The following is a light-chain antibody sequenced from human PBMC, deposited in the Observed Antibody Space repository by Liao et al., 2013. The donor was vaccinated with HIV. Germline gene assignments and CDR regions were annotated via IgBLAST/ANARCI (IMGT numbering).Light chain of an antibody. J-gene: IGLJ1*01. CDR2: QDS. V-gene: IGLV3-1*01. CDR1: KLGDKY. CDR3: QVWDSSSDQYV. Sequence: SYELTQPPSVSVSPGQTASITCSGDKLGDKYACWYQQKPGQSPVLVIYQDSKRPSGIPERFSGSNSGNTATLTISRVEAGDEADYYCQVWDSSSDQYVFGTGTKVTVL.